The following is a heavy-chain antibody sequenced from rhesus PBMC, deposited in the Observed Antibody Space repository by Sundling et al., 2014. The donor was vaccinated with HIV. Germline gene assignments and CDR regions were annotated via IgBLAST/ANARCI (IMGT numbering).Heavy chain of an antibody. Sequence: QVQLQESGPGLVKPSETLSLTCAVSGYSISSGYYWGWIRQPPGKGLEYIGYISGSSGSTYYNPSLKSRVTISKDTSKNQFSLKLSSVTAADTAVYYCARLGLMNTVLAVVPMVSPFDYWGQGVLVTVSS. CDR2: ISGSSGST. V-gene: IGHV4-99*01. CDR3: ARLGLMNTVLAVVPMVSPFDY. J-gene: IGHJ4*01. D-gene: IGHD2-21*01. CDR1: GYSISSGYY.